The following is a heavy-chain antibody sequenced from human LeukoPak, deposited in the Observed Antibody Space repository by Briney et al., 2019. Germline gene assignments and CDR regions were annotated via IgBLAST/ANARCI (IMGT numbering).Heavy chain of an antibody. V-gene: IGHV3-30*18. CDR3: AKDRYYYDSSGYLGRKEDNWFDP. CDR1: GFTFSSYG. J-gene: IGHJ5*02. Sequence: GGSLRLSCAASGFTFSSYGMPWVRQAPGKGLEWVAVISYDGSNKYYADSVKGRFTISRDNSKNTLYLQMNSLRAEDTAVYYCAKDRYYYDSSGYLGRKEDNWFDPWGQGTLVTVSS. D-gene: IGHD3-22*01. CDR2: ISYDGSNK.